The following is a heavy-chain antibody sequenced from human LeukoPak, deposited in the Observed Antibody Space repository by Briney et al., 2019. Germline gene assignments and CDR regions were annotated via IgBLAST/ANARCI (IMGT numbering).Heavy chain of an antibody. Sequence: QPGGSLRLSCAASGFTFSTYAMSWVRQVPGKGLEWVSVINGSGRSTYNADSVRGRFTISRDNPKNTLYLQMNSLSAEDTAVYYCAKGITFYYDSSGYSSDYWGQGTLVTVSS. J-gene: IGHJ4*02. CDR1: GFTFSTYA. D-gene: IGHD3-22*01. V-gene: IGHV3-23*01. CDR3: AKGITFYYDSSGYSSDY. CDR2: INGSGRST.